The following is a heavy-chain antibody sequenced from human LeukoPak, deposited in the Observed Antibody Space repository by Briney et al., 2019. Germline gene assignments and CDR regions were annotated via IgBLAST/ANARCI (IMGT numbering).Heavy chain of an antibody. CDR1: GFTFSSYG. CDR3: AKSPGGDYLDY. V-gene: IGHV3-23*01. CDR2: ISGSGDST. J-gene: IGHJ4*02. D-gene: IGHD3-16*01. Sequence: PGGSLRLSCAASGFTFSSYGMNWVRQGPGKGLEWVSAISGSGDSTHYADSVKGRFTISRDNSKNTLYLQMNSLRAEDTAVYYCAKSPGGDYLDYWGQGTLVTVSS.